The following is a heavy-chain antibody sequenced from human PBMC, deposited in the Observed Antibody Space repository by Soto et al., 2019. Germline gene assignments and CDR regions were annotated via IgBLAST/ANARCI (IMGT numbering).Heavy chain of an antibody. D-gene: IGHD6-19*01. J-gene: IGHJ4*02. Sequence: QVQLVQSGGEVKKPGASVKVSCKASGYTFTSSGISWVRQAPGQGLEWMGWTSAYMVTNYAQKFQGRVTMTTDTSTSTAYMELRSLRSDGTAVYYCARDSSGRANFDYWGQGTLVTVSS. CDR3: ARDSSGRANFDY. CDR2: TSAYMVT. V-gene: IGHV1-18*01. CDR1: GYTFTSSG.